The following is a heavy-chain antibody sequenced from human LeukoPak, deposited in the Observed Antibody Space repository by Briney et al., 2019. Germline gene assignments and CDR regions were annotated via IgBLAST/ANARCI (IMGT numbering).Heavy chain of an antibody. CDR2: ISYDGSNK. V-gene: IGHV3-30-3*01. D-gene: IGHD2-2*02. CDR3: ARDGGLDIVVVPAAIAHYYYGMDV. Sequence: GGSLRLSCAASGFTFSSYAMHWVRQAPGKGLEWVAVISYDGSNKYYADSVKGRFTISRDNSKNTLYLQMNGLRAEDTAVYYCARDGGLDIVVVPAAIAHYYYGMDVWGQGTTVTVSS. J-gene: IGHJ6*02. CDR1: GFTFSSYA.